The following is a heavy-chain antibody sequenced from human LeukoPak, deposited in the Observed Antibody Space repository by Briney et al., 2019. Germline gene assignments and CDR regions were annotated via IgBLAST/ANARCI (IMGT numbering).Heavy chain of an antibody. CDR2: FFTGGST. V-gene: IGHV4-4*07. D-gene: IGHD6-19*01. CDR3: ARGSGVAVGMDV. Sequence: SETLSLTCTVSGGSIGSSYWSWNRQPAGKGLEWIGRFFTGGSTYYNPSLESRVTMSIDTSKNQFSLNLSSVTAADTAVYFCARGSGVAVGMDVWGQGTTVIVSS. J-gene: IGHJ6*02. CDR1: GGSIGSSY.